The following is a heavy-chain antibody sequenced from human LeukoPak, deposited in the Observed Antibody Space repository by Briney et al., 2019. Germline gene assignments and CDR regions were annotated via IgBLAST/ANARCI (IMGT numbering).Heavy chain of an antibody. J-gene: IGHJ4*02. D-gene: IGHD1-26*01. CDR3: ARAGSWKIDY. V-gene: IGHV1-2*02. CDR1: GYTFSDYY. CDR2: INPNSGDT. Sequence: ASVKVSCKASGYTFSDYYVHWVRQAPGQGLEWMGWINPNSGDTNSAQNLQGRVTLSRDSSISTAYMELSRLTYDDTAVYYCARAGSWKIDYWGQGTLVTVSS.